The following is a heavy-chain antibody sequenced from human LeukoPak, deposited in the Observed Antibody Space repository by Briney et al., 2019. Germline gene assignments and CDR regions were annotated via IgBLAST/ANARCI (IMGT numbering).Heavy chain of an antibody. J-gene: IGHJ6*02. CDR2: IYPNSGGT. V-gene: IGHV1-2*02. D-gene: IGHD2-2*01. CDR3: ARELVIPAANYYGMDV. Sequence: ASVKVSCKASGYTFTGYYMHWVRQAPGQGLEWMGWIYPNSGGTNYAQKFQGRVTMTRDTSISTAYMELSRLRSDDTAVYYCARELVIPAANYYGMDVWGQGTTVTVSS. CDR1: GYTFTGYY.